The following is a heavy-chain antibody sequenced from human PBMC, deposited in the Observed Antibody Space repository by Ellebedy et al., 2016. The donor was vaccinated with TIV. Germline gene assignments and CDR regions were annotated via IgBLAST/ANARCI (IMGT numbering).Heavy chain of an antibody. CDR2: FYYSGST. Sequence: MPSETLSLTCTVSGGSITYYYWNWIRQPPGKGLEWIGYFYYSGSTNYNPSLKSRVSVSLDTSKNQFSLTLRSVTAAETALYYCARGGYYEELMGPWTPFDLWGQGTMVTVSS. J-gene: IGHJ3*01. D-gene: IGHD3-3*01. CDR3: ARGGYYEELMGPWTPFDL. V-gene: IGHV4-59*01. CDR1: GGSITYYY.